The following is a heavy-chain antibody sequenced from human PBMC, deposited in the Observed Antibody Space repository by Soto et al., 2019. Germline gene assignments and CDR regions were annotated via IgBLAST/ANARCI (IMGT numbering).Heavy chain of an antibody. Sequence: GGSLRLSCAASGFTFSSYAMSWVRQAPGKGLEWVSAISGSGGSTYYADSVKGRFTISRDNSKNTLYLQMNSLRAEDTAVYYCAKVRRLEIFGSYYYMDVWGKGTTVTVSS. CDR3: AKVRRLEIFGSYYYMDV. CDR2: ISGSGGST. V-gene: IGHV3-23*01. J-gene: IGHJ6*03. CDR1: GFTFSSYA. D-gene: IGHD3-3*01.